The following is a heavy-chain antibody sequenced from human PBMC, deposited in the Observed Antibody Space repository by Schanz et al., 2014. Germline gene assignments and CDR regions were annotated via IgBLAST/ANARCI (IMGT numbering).Heavy chain of an antibody. Sequence: QVQLLQFGGGVVQPGRSLRLSCAASGFTFRDYYMSWIRQAPGKGLEWLSYIDGKSTTVYYADAVKGRFTVSRDNARNSLYLHMNTLGAEDTAVYYCARDGDRFYHNYYRDVWGKGTTVTVSS. CDR3: ARDGDRFYHNYYRDV. CDR1: GFTFRDYY. J-gene: IGHJ6*03. D-gene: IGHD4-17*01. CDR2: IDGKSTTV. V-gene: IGHV3-11*04.